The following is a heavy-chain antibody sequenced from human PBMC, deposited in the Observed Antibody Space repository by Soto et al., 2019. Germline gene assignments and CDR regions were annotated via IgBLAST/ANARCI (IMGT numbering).Heavy chain of an antibody. D-gene: IGHD3-22*01. CDR2: ISGSGGST. J-gene: IGHJ4*02. CDR1: GFTFSRYA. CDR3: AKSRGSGYTIDY. Sequence: PGGSLRLSCAASGFTFSRYAMSWVRQAPGKGLEWVSAISGSGGSTYYADSVKGRFTISRDNSKNTLYLQMNSLRAEDTAVYYCAKSRGSGYTIDYWGQGTLVTVSS. V-gene: IGHV3-23*01.